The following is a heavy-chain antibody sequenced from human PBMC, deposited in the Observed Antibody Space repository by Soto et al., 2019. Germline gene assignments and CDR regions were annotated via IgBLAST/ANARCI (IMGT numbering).Heavy chain of an antibody. J-gene: IGHJ3*02. CDR3: ASTQVVDTAMVTTFDI. CDR1: GGSISSGDYY. V-gene: IGHV4-30-4*01. D-gene: IGHD5-18*01. Sequence: PSETLSLTCTVSGGSISSGDYYWRWIRQPPGKGLEWIGYIYYSGSTYYNPSLKSRVTISVDTSKNQFSLKLSSVTAADTAVYYCASTQVVDTAMVTTFDIWGQGTMVTVSS. CDR2: IYYSGST.